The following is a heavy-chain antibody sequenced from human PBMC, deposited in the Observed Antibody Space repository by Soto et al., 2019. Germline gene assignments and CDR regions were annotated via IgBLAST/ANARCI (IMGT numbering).Heavy chain of an antibody. CDR2: ISGDGRSI. Sequence: GGSLRLSCAASGFTFSSYLMHWVRQVPGKGLVWVSRISGDGRSITYADSVKGRFTISRDSAKNTLYLQMHSLRAEDTAVHYCARVGYCNGDCYSDYWGQGTLVTVSS. V-gene: IGHV3-74*01. J-gene: IGHJ4*02. D-gene: IGHD2-21*02. CDR3: ARVGYCNGDCYSDY. CDR1: GFTFSSYL.